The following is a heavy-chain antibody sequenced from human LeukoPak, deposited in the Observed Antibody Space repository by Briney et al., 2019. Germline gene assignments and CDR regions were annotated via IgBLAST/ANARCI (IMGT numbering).Heavy chain of an antibody. CDR3: ARHGRGSSGGAFDI. D-gene: IGHD3-16*01. Sequence: GESLKFSFQESGYSFTNYWIGWVRQMPGKGLERMGIIYPGDSDTRYSPSFQSQVTISADKSISTAYLQWSSLKASDTAMYYCARHGRGSSGGAFDIWGQGTMVTVSS. CDR1: GYSFTNYW. J-gene: IGHJ3*02. CDR2: IYPGDSDT. V-gene: IGHV5-51*01.